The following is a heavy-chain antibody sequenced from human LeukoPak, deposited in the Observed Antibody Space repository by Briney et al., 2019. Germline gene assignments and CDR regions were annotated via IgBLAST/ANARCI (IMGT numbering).Heavy chain of an antibody. Sequence: GRSLRLSCAASGFTFDDYAMHWVQQAPGKGLEWVSGISWNSGSIGYADSVKGRFTISRDNAKNSLYLQMNSLRAEDTALYYCAKDNGYYDSSGYYGSSFDYWGQGTLVTVSS. CDR1: GFTFDDYA. D-gene: IGHD3-22*01. J-gene: IGHJ4*02. V-gene: IGHV3-9*01. CDR2: ISWNSGSI. CDR3: AKDNGYYDSSGYYGSSFDY.